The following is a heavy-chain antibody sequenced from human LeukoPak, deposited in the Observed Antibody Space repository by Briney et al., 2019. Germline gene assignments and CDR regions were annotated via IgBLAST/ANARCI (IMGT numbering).Heavy chain of an antibody. CDR2: ISWNSGSI. CDR3: AKLAAMGTYYYYGMDV. J-gene: IGHJ6*02. D-gene: IGHD5-18*01. CDR1: GFIFDDYA. Sequence: GGSLRLSCAASGFIFDDYAMHWVRQDPGKGLEWVSGISWNSGSIGYADSVKGRFTISRDNAKNSLYLQMNSLRAEDTALYYCAKLAAMGTYYYYGMDVWGQGTTVTVSS. V-gene: IGHV3-9*01.